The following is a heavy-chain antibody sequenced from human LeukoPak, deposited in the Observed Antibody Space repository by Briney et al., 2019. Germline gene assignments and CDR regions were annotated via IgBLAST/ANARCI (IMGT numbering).Heavy chain of an antibody. CDR3: ARDPYSGHYGNDYYYYMDV. Sequence: GGSLILSCEASGFTFSTYNMNWVRQAPGKRLEWVSSITSSSSYAFYSDSVKGRFTISRDNAKSSLYLQMNNLRAEDTAVYYCARDPYSGHYGNDYYYYMDVWGKGTTVTISS. CDR2: ITSSSSYA. V-gene: IGHV3-21*01. CDR1: GFTFSTYN. D-gene: IGHD5-12*01. J-gene: IGHJ6*03.